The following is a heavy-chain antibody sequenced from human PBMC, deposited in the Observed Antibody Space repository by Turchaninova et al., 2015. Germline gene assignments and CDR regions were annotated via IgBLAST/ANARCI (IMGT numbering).Heavy chain of an antibody. CDR1: GSSIISDSY. J-gene: IGHJ4*02. V-gene: IGHV4-38-2*02. D-gene: IGHD3-22*01. CDR2: IYHSGST. CDR3: ARERDDSSTPDF. Sequence: HVQLQESGPGLVKPSEPLSLTCAVPGSSIISDSYWGWVRQPPGKGPEGIGTIYHSGSTYYNPSLKSRVTISVDTSKNQLSLKLTSVTAADTAVYYCARERDDSSTPDFWGQGTLVTVSS.